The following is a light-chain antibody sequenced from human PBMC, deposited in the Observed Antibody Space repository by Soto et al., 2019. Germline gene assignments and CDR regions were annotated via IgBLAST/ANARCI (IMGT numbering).Light chain of an antibody. V-gene: IGKV3-20*01. CDR1: QSVSSGY. CDR2: GAS. CDR3: QQYTYSPWT. J-gene: IGKJ1*01. Sequence: EVVLTQSPGTLSLFPGERATLSCRASQSVSSGYLGWYQQKPGQAPRLLIYGASSRATGIPDRFSGSGSGTDFTLTISRLEPEDFAVYFCQQYTYSPWTFGQGTKVEIK.